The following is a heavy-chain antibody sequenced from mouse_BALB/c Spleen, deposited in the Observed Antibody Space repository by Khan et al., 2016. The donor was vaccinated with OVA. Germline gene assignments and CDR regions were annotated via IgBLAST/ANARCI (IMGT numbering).Heavy chain of an antibody. CDR3: AISYYGSFWYFDG. J-gene: IGHJ1*01. D-gene: IGHD1-1*01. Sequence: QVQLQQPGLELVNPGASVKMSCKASGDTFISYYIHWVKQRPGQGLEWIGWIYPGDGRTKYNEKFKGKTTLTADKSSSTAYMLLSSLTSEDSAIYFCAISYYGSFWYFDGWGAGTTVTVSS. CDR2: IYPGDGRT. CDR1: GDTFISYY. V-gene: IGHV1S56*01.